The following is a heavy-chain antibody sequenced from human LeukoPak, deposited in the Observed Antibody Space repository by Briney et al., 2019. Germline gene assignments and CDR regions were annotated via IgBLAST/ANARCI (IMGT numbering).Heavy chain of an antibody. Sequence: GGSLRLSCAASGFTFTRYGMNWVRQAPGKGLQWVSYISGSSDTIYYADSVKGRFTISRDDAKNSLHLQMNSLRYEDTAVYYCARRESRSGWTFDYWGQGTLVTVSS. CDR2: ISGSSDTI. CDR1: GFTFTRYG. CDR3: ARRESRSGWTFDY. V-gene: IGHV3-48*02. J-gene: IGHJ4*02. D-gene: IGHD6-19*01.